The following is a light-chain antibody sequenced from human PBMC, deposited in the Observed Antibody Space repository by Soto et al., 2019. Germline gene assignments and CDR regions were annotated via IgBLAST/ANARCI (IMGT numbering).Light chain of an antibody. V-gene: IGLV1-40*01. CDR1: SSNIGAGYD. Sequence: QSVLTQPPSVSGAPGQRVTISCTGSSSNIGAGYDVHWYQRLPGTAPKVLIYSNNNRPSGVPDRFSGSKSGTSASLAITGLQAEDEADYCGQSYDSSLSGSYVFGTGTKVTVL. J-gene: IGLJ1*01. CDR3: QSYDSSLSGSYV. CDR2: SNN.